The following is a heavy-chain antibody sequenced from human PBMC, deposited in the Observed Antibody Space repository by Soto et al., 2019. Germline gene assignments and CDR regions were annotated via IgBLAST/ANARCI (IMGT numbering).Heavy chain of an antibody. CDR3: ARYAGSSWFDY. CDR1: GYSISSGYY. CDR2: IYHSGST. V-gene: IGHV4-38-2*01. J-gene: IGHJ4*02. Sequence: PSETLSLTCVVSGYSISSGYYWGCIRQPPGKGLEWIGSIYHSGSTYYNPSLKSRVTISLDTSRNQSSLKLSSVTAADTAVYYCARYAGSSWFDYWGQGTLVTVSS. D-gene: IGHD2-2*01.